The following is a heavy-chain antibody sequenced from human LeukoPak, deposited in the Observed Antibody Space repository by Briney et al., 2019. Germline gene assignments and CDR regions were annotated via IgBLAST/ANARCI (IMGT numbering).Heavy chain of an antibody. Sequence: GGSLRLSCAASGFTFSSYGMHWVRQAPGKGLEWVAFIRYDGSNKYYADSVKGRFTISRDNSKNTLYLQMNSLRAEDTAVCYCAKDRGLGLTGDEAGDYWGQGTLVTVSS. CDR1: GFTFSSYG. J-gene: IGHJ4*02. D-gene: IGHD7-27*01. CDR3: AKDRGLGLTGDEAGDY. CDR2: IRYDGSNK. V-gene: IGHV3-30*02.